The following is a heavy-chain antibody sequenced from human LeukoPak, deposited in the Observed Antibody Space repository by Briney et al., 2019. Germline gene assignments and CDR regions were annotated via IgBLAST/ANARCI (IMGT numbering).Heavy chain of an antibody. CDR2: IYPGDSDT. V-gene: IGHV5-51*01. D-gene: IGHD3-22*01. CDR1: GYSFTTNW. J-gene: IGHJ4*02. Sequence: GESLKISCKGSGYSFTTNWIGWVRQMPGKGLEWMGIIYPGDSDTKYSPSIQGQVTISADKSISTAYLQWSSLKASDTAMYYCARSYYDSSGHQRFDWRGQGTLVTVSS. CDR3: ARSYYDSSGHQRFDW.